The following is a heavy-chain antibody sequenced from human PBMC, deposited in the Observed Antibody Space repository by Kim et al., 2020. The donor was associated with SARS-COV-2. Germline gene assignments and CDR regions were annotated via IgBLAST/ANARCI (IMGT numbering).Heavy chain of an antibody. CDR2: ISGSGGST. V-gene: IGHV3-23*01. Sequence: GGSLRLSCAASGFTFSSYAMSWVRQAPGKGLEWVSAISGSGGSTYYADSVKGRFTISRDNSKNTVFLHMSSLRVDDTAVDYCAKAPGFKWHDIWIYYFDYGGQGTVVTVSP. D-gene: IGHD1-20*01. J-gene: IGHJ4*02. CDR1: GFTFSSYA. CDR3: AKAPGFKWHDIWIYYFDY.